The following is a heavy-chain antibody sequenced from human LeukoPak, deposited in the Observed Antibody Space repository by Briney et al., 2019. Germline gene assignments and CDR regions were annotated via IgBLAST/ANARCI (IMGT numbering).Heavy chain of an antibody. CDR2: ISYDGSNK. CDR1: GFTFSSYA. Sequence: PGRSLRLSCAASGFTFSSYAMHWVRQAPGKGLEWVAVISYDGSNKYYADSVKGRFTISRDNSKNTLYLQMNSLRAEDTAVYYCARDAVRGTTVTLFDYWGLGTLVTVSS. D-gene: IGHD4-17*01. J-gene: IGHJ4*02. V-gene: IGHV3-30*04. CDR3: ARDAVRGTTVTLFDY.